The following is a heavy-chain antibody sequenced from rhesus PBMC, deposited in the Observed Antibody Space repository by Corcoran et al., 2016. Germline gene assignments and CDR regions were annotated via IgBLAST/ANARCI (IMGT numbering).Heavy chain of an antibody. V-gene: IGHV2-174*01. CDR2: IYWDDDK. D-gene: IGHD3-3*01. Sequence: QVTLKESGPALVKPTQTLTLTCTFSGFSISTSGLGVGWIRQPPGTALDWLALIYWDDDKYYSTSLKSRLTITKDTAKNQVVLTMTNMDPVDTATYYGARTGDYNSWTGYYRKGSYFDDWGQGVLVTVSS. J-gene: IGHJ4*01. CDR3: ARTGDYNSWTGYYRKGSYFDD. CDR1: GFSISTSGLG.